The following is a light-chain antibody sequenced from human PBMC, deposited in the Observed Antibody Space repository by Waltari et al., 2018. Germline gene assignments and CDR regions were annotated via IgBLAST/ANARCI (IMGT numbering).Light chain of an antibody. J-gene: IGLJ3*02. CDR3: LLFYNGPRV. CDR1: TGPVTRGHY. V-gene: IGLV7-46*01. CDR2: DTS. Sequence: QAVVTQEPSLTVSPGGTVTLTCASSTGPVTRGHYPYWFQQKPGQAPRTLIYDTSNTNSWTPARFTGSLFGGKAALTLSGAQPEDEAEYYCLLFYNGPRVFGGGTKLTVL.